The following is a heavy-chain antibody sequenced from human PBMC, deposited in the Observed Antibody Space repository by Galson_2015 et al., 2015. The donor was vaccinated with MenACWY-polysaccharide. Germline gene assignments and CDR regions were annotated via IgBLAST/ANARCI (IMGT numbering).Heavy chain of an antibody. D-gene: IGHD5-12*01. J-gene: IGHJ3*02. CDR2: IYYSGST. CDR1: GGSISSYY. V-gene: IGHV4-59*01. CDR3: ARGDRATDAFDI. Sequence: ETLSLTCTVSGGSISSYYWSWIRQPPGKGLEWIGYIYYSGSTNYNPSLKSRVTISVDTSKNQFSLKLSSVTAADTAVYYCARGDRATDAFDIWGQGTMVTVSS.